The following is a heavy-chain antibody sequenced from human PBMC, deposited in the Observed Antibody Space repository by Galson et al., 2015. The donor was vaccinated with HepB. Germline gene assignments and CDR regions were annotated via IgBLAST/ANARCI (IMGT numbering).Heavy chain of an antibody. CDR3: AREMYDFWSGYYYYMDV. Sequence: SLRLSCAASGFTFSSDWMSWVRQAPGKGREWVANIKQDGSEKYYVDSGKGRFTISRDNAKNSLYLQMNSLRAEDTAVYYCAREMYDFWSGYYYYMDVWGKGTTVTVSS. D-gene: IGHD3-3*01. CDR2: IKQDGSEK. J-gene: IGHJ6*03. CDR1: GFTFSSDW. V-gene: IGHV3-7*01.